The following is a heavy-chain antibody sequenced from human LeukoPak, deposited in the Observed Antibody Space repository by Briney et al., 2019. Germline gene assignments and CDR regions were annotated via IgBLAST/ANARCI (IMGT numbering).Heavy chain of an antibody. CDR1: GGSISSYY. Sequence: SETLSLTCSVSGGSISSYYWSWIRQPPGKGLEWIGYMYYSGSTNYNPSLKSRVTMSLDTSKNQFSLKLSSVTAADTAVYYCARVVYSSTWDNWFDPWGQGTLVTVSS. D-gene: IGHD6-13*01. J-gene: IGHJ5*02. CDR2: MYYSGST. V-gene: IGHV4-59*01. CDR3: ARVVYSSTWDNWFDP.